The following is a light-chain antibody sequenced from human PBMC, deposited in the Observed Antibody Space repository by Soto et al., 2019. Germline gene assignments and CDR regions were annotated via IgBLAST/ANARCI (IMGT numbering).Light chain of an antibody. CDR3: QHYGNSPLT. CDR2: GAS. V-gene: IGKV3-20*01. Sequence: EIVMTQSPATLAVSPGERATLSCMASQSVRINVAWYQQKNGQAPGLLVYGASSRATGIPERFSGSVSETDFTLSISRLEPEDFAVYYCQHYGNSPLTFGQGTRLEIK. J-gene: IGKJ5*01. CDR1: QSVRIN.